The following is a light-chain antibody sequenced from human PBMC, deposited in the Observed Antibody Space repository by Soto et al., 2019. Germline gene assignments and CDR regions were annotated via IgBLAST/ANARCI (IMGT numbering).Light chain of an antibody. V-gene: IGLV3-9*01. CDR1: NIGSKN. J-gene: IGLJ2*01. Sequence: SYELTQPLSVSVALGQTARITCGGNNIGSKNLHWYQQKPGQAPVLVIYRDSNRPSGIPERFSGSNSGNTATLTISRAQAGDEADYYCQVWDSSNVVFGGGTKLTVL. CDR3: QVWDSSNVV. CDR2: RDS.